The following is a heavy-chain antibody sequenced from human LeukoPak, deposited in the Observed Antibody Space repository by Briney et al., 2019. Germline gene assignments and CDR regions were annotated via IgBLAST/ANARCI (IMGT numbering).Heavy chain of an antibody. CDR2: IIPRSGRL. D-gene: IGHD2-21*01. V-gene: IGHV1-69*05. CDR3: ATLFNFQVPGAFVI. J-gene: IGHJ3*02. CDR1: GGNFSDFP. Sequence: SLKVSCKTSGGNFSDFPINWVRQAPGQGLEWKGRIIPRSGRLNYPQKFQDRVTITTDEPTNTTHIELSSLGYEDTASYYCATLFNFQVPGAFVIWGQNTLVIVSS.